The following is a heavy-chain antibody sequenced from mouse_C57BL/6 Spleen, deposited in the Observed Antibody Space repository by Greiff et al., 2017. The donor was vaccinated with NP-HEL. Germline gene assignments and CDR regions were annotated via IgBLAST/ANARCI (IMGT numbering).Heavy chain of an antibody. CDR3: ARGDYYGSSPYWYFDV. CDR1: GFTFSSYA. V-gene: IGHV5-4*01. D-gene: IGHD1-1*01. J-gene: IGHJ1*03. Sequence: VQLKESGGGLVKPGGSLKLSCAASGFTFSSYAMSWVRQTPEKRLEWVATISDGGSYTYYPDNVKGRFTISRDNARNNLYLQMSHLKSEDTAMYYCARGDYYGSSPYWYFDVWGTGTTVTVSS. CDR2: ISDGGSYT.